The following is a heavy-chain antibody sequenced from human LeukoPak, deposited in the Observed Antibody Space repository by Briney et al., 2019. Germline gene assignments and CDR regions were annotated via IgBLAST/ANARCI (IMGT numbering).Heavy chain of an antibody. V-gene: IGHV3-30*02. Sequence: GGSLRLSCAASGFTFSSYAMHWVRQAPGKGLEWVAIILSDGSKKYYTDSVRGRFTISRDNSKNTLYLQMNSLRDEDTAVYYCVKDRASHWAFDYWGQGTLVTVSS. CDR3: VKDRASHWAFDY. D-gene: IGHD7-27*01. J-gene: IGHJ4*02. CDR1: GFTFSSYA. CDR2: ILSDGSKK.